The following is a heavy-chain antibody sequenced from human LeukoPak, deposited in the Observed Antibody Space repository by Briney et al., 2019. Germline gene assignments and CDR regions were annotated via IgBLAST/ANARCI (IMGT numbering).Heavy chain of an antibody. CDR1: RFIFSSYG. D-gene: IGHD6-6*01. CDR3: AKDEPLRVSAPPNFDY. V-gene: IGHV3-30*02. J-gene: IGHJ4*02. Sequence: PGGSLRLSCAASRFIFSSYGMHWVRQSPGKGLEWVAFIRYDGSSKYYADSVKGRFTISRDNSKNTLYLQMNSLRAEDTAVYYCAKDEPLRVSAPPNFDYWGQGTLVTVSS. CDR2: IRYDGSSK.